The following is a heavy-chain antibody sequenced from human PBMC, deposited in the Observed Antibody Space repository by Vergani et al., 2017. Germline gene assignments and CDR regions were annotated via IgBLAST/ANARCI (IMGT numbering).Heavy chain of an antibody. D-gene: IGHD2-2*01. J-gene: IGHJ6*02. CDR1: GYTFTGYY. Sequence: QVQLVQSGAEVKKPGASVEVSCKASGYTFTGYYMHWVRQAPGQGLEWMGWINPNSGGTNYAQKFQGRVTMTRDTSISIAYMELSRLRSDDTAVYYCARDGKEYVVXPAAMLANYYGMDVWGQGTTVTVSS. CDR2: INPNSGGT. CDR3: ARDGKEYVVXPAAMLANYYGMDV. V-gene: IGHV1-2*02.